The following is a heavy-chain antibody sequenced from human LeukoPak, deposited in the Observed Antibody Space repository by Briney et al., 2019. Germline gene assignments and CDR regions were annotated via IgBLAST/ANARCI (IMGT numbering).Heavy chain of an antibody. J-gene: IGHJ4*02. Sequence: ASVKVSCKASVYTFTGYYMQWVPQAPGQGLEWMGWINPNSGATTYAQKFQGRVTMTRDTSISTAYMELSRLRSDDTAVYYCAREEGEMSTMLTVSFGYWGQGTLVTVSS. CDR3: AREEGEMSTMLTVSFGY. D-gene: IGHD5-24*01. V-gene: IGHV1-2*02. CDR1: VYTFTGYY. CDR2: INPNSGAT.